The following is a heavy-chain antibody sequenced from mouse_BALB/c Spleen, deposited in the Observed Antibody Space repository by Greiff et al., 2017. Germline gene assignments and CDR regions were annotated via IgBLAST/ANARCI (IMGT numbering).Heavy chain of an antibody. Sequence: EVKLLESGGGLVKPGGSLKLSCAASGFTFSSYTMSWVRQTPEKRLEWVATISSGGSYTYYPDSVKGRFTISRDNAKNTLYLQMSSLKSEDTAMYYCTRDPDYGNYLAWFAYWGQGTLVTVSA. D-gene: IGHD2-1*01. CDR2: ISSGGSYT. J-gene: IGHJ3*01. CDR3: TRDPDYGNYLAWFAY. CDR1: GFTFSSYT. V-gene: IGHV5-6-4*01.